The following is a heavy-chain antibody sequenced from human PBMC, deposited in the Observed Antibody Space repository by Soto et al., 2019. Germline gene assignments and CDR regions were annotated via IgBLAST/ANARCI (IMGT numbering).Heavy chain of an antibody. J-gene: IGHJ4*02. V-gene: IGHV3-23*01. Sequence: GGSLRLSCAASGFTFSSYAMSWVRQAPGKGLEWVSAISGSGGSTYYADSVKGRFTISRDNSKNTLYLQMNSLRAEDTAVYYCAKDPFLYYYDSSGIDYWGQGTLVTVSS. D-gene: IGHD3-22*01. CDR1: GFTFSSYA. CDR2: ISGSGGST. CDR3: AKDPFLYYYDSSGIDY.